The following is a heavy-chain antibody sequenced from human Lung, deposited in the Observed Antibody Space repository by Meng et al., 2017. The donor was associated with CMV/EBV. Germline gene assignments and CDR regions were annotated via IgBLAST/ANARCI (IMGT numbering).Heavy chain of an antibody. CDR2: INSDGSNT. CDR1: GFTLSNYR. Sequence: SCAASGFTLSNYRMHWVRQPPGKGLVWVSRINSDGSNTTYADFVKGRFTISRDNAKNTLYVQMNSLTVEDTAVYYCAREKAGTRHFDYWGQGTXVTVSS. V-gene: IGHV3-74*03. J-gene: IGHJ4*02. D-gene: IGHD6-19*01. CDR3: AREKAGTRHFDY.